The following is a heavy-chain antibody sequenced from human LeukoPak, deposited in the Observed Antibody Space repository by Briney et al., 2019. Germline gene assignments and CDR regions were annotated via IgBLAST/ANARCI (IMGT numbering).Heavy chain of an antibody. J-gene: IGHJ4*02. CDR1: GGTFSSYA. CDR2: IIPIFGTA. CDR3: AKDQYMGIVVVIDY. D-gene: IGHD3-22*01. V-gene: IGHV1-69*05. Sequence: SVKVSCKASGGTFSSYAISWVRQAPGQGLEWMGGIIPIFGTANYAQKFQGRVTITTDESTSTAYMELSSLRSEDTAVYYCAKDQYMGIVVVIDYWGQGTLVTVSS.